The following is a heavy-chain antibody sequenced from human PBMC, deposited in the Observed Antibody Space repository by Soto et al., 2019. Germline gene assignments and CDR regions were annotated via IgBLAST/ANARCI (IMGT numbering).Heavy chain of an antibody. V-gene: IGHV2-5*02. CDR3: AHSRSYGSGSNWGFDS. J-gene: IGHJ4*02. Sequence: QITLKESGPTLVKPTQTLTLTCTFSGFSPSTSGVGVGWIRQPPGKALEWLALIFWDDDKRYSPSLKSRLTITKDTSKNQAVLTLTNMDPVDTATYYCAHSRSYGSGSNWGFDSWGQGTQVTVSS. CDR1: GFSPSTSGVG. CDR2: IFWDDDK. D-gene: IGHD3-10*01.